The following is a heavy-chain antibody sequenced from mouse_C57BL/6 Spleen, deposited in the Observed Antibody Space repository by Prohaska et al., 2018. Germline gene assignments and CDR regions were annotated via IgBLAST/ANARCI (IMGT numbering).Heavy chain of an antibody. Sequence: EVQLQQSGTVLARPGALVKMSCKTSGYTFTSYWMHWVKQRPGQGLEWIGAIYPGNSDTIYKQEFNGKAQLTAVTSASTAYMELSSLTNEDSAVYYCTRGSNFYFDYWGQGTTLTVSS. CDR3: TRGSNFYFDY. CDR2: IYPGNSDT. CDR1: GYTFTSYW. J-gene: IGHJ2*01. V-gene: IGHV1-5*01. D-gene: IGHD4-1*02.